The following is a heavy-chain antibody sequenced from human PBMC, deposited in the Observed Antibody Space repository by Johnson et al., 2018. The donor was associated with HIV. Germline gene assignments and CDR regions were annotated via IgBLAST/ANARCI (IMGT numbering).Heavy chain of an antibody. D-gene: IGHD6-19*01. CDR3: ARLERLGGLSRVLDM. J-gene: IGHJ3*02. CDR1: GFTFSDYY. V-gene: IGHV3-11*04. Sequence: QVQLVESGGGLVKPGGSLRLSCAASGFTFSDYYMSWIRQAPGKGLEWVSNISSSGSTIYYADSVKGRFTISRDNAKNSLYLQMNYLRVEDTAVYYCARLERLGGLSRVLDMWGQGTMVTVSS. CDR2: ISSSGSTI.